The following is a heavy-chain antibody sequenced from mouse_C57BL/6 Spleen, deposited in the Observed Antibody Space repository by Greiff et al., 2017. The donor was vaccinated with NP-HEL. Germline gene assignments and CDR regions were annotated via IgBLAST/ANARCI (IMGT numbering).Heavy chain of an antibody. D-gene: IGHD2-3*01. CDR1: GFTFSSYG. V-gene: IGHV5-6*01. CDR3: ARQVYDLYFDY. J-gene: IGHJ2*01. CDR2: ISSGGSYT. Sequence: EVKLMESGGDLVKPGGSLKLSCAASGFTFSSYGMSWVRQTPDKRLEWVATISSGGSYTYYPDSVKGRFTISRDNAKNTLYLQMSSLKSEDTAMYYCARQVYDLYFDYWGQGTTLTVSS.